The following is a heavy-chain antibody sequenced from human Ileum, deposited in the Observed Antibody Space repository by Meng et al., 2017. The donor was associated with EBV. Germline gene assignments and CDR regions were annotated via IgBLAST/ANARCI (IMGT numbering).Heavy chain of an antibody. CDR3: AMGPDYAKTGY. Sequence: HLLLQDPGPGLVKPSETLSLTCSVSGGSISSSNYCWGWIRQPPGKGLEWIQSICYTDYTYYNPSLKSRVTISADKSKNQFSLRLNSLTAADTAVYYCAMGPDYAKTGYWGQGTLVTVSS. CDR1: GGSISSSNYC. CDR2: ICYTDYT. J-gene: IGHJ4*02. D-gene: IGHD4-17*01. V-gene: IGHV4-39*01.